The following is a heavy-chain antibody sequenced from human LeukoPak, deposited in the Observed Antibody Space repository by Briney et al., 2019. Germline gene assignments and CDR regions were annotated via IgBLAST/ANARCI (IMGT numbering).Heavy chain of an antibody. J-gene: IGHJ4*02. CDR3: TRWRAARRYYFDY. Sequence: PGGSLRLSCTASGFTFGDYAMSWVRQAPGKGLEWVGFIRSKAYGGTTEYAASVKGRSTISRDDSKSIAYLQMNSLKTEDTAVYYCTRWRAARRYYFDYWGQGTLVTVSS. CDR1: GFTFGDYA. V-gene: IGHV3-49*04. CDR2: IRSKAYGGTT. D-gene: IGHD6-6*01.